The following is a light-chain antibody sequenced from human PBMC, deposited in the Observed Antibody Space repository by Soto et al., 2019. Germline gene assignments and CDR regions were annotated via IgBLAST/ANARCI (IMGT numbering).Light chain of an antibody. V-gene: IGKV3-20*01. CDR2: SSS. Sequence: EIVLTQSPGTLSLSPGERATLSCRASQTISGTYLAWYQQKPGQAPRLLIYSSSSRAAGVSDRFSGSGSGTDFSLTISRLEPEDFARYYCQQYGRSPTWTFGQGSKVEVK. CDR1: QTISGTY. CDR3: QQYGRSPTWT. J-gene: IGKJ1*01.